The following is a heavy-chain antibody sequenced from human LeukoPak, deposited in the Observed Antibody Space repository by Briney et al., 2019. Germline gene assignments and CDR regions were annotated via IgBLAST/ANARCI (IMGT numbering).Heavy chain of an antibody. V-gene: IGHV3-23*01. CDR1: GYTFSNYG. J-gene: IGHJ4*02. D-gene: IGHD1-1*01. CDR3: AKESGTSRPLDF. CDR2: VSASGGHT. Sequence: TGGSLRLSCVASGYTFSNYGMTWVRQAPGKGLEWVSAVSASGGHTFYVDSERGRFTVSRDNSKNTLYLQMNSLRADDTAVYYCAKESGTSRPLDFWGQGTLVTVSS.